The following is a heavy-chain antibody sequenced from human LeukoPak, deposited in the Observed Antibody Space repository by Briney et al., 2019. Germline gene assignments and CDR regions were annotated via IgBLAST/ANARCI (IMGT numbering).Heavy chain of an antibody. CDR3: TRVTIFGVPDYFDY. J-gene: IGHJ4*02. D-gene: IGHD3-3*01. CDR1: GGSISSGGYY. CDR2: IYYSGST. Sequence: SQTLSLTCTVSGGSISSGGYYWSWIRQHPGKGLEWIGYIYYSGSTYYNPSLKSRVTISVDTSKNQFSLKLSSVTAADTAVYYCTRVTIFGVPDYFDYRGQGTLVTVSS. V-gene: IGHV4-31*03.